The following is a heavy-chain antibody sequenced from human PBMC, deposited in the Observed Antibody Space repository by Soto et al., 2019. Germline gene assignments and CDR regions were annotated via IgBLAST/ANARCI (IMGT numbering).Heavy chain of an antibody. CDR3: ARRVLLWFGEPKYYFDY. CDR2: IYYSGST. Sequence: PSETLSLTCTVSGGSISSSSYYWGWIRQPPGKGLEWIGSIYYSGSTYYNPSLKSRVTISVDTSKNQFSLKLSSVTAADTAVYYCARRVLLWFGEPKYYFDYWGQGTLVTVS. J-gene: IGHJ4*02. D-gene: IGHD3-10*01. V-gene: IGHV4-39*01. CDR1: GGSISSSSYY.